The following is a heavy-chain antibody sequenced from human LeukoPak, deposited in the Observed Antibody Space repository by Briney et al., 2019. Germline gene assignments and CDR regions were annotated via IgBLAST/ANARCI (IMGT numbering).Heavy chain of an antibody. D-gene: IGHD5-18*01. CDR1: GGSISGYY. CDR3: ARPSAISLNADRPWVY. Sequence: SETLSLTCSVSGGSISGYYWAWIRQPPGKGLEWIGSLHYSGTTYYNPSLKCRVTISADTSKNQFSLKLSSVTAADTAVYYCARPSAISLNADRPWVYWGQGTLVTVSS. V-gene: IGHV4-39*01. J-gene: IGHJ4*02. CDR2: LHYSGTT.